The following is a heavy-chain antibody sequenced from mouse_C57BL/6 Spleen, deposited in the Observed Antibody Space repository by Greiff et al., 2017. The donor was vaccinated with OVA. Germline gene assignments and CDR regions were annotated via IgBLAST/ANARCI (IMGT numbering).Heavy chain of an antibody. J-gene: IGHJ4*01. CDR1: GFSLTCYG. Sequence: VKLMESGPGLVQPSQSLSITCTVPGFSLTCYGVHWVRQSPGKGLEWLGVIWSGGSTAYNAAFISRLSISKDNSKSQVFFKMNSLRADDTAIYDCARSTVVADYAMDYWGQGTSVTVSS. CDR3: ARSTVVADYAMDY. D-gene: IGHD1-1*01. CDR2: IWSGGST. V-gene: IGHV2-2*01.